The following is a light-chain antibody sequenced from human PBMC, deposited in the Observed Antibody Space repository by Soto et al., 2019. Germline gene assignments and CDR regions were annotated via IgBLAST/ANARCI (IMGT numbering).Light chain of an antibody. J-gene: IGKJ4*01. CDR3: MQTLQSPVT. CDR1: QSLLHSNGHNC. Sequence: DIVMTQSPVSLPVTPGEPASISCRSSQSLLHSNGHNCLDWYLQKPGQSPQLLIYLGSNRASGVPDRFSDSGSGTVFTLKISRVEAEDVGVYYCMQTLQSPVTFGGGTKVEIK. V-gene: IGKV2-28*01. CDR2: LGS.